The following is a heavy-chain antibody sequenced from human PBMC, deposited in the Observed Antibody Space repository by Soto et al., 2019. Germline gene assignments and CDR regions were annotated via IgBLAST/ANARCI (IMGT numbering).Heavy chain of an antibody. D-gene: IGHD6-13*01. CDR1: GYRFTSSW. J-gene: IGHJ6*02. V-gene: IGHV5-51*01. CDR3: ATSSNGGGSWYPSNDYYYYGVDV. Sequence: GESLKISCKDSGYRFTSSWIGWVRQMPGKGLEWMGIIYPGDSDTRYSPSFQGQVTISADKSISTAYLQWSSLKASDTAMYYYATSSNGGGSWYPSNDYYYYGVDVWGQGTTVTVSS. CDR2: IYPGDSDT.